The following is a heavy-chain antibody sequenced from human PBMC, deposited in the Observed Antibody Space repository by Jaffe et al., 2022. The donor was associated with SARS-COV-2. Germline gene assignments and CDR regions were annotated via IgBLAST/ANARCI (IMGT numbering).Heavy chain of an antibody. V-gene: IGHV3-7*01. CDR1: GFSFSGHW. CDR3: ARDRSTSSWSLFFDY. CDR2: IKQDGSEK. Sequence: EVQLVESGGGLVQPGGSLRLSCAASGFSFSGHWMTWVRQAPGKGLEWVANIKQDGSEKYYVDSVKGRFTISRDNPKNSLYLQMNSLRAEDTAVYYCARDRSTSSWSLFFDYWGQGTLVTVSS. D-gene: IGHD6-13*01. J-gene: IGHJ4*02.